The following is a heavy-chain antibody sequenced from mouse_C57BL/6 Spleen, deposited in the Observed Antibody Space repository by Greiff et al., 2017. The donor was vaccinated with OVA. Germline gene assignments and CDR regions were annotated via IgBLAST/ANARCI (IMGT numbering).Heavy chain of an antibody. Sequence: QVQLKESGPGILQPSQTLSLTCSFSGFSLSTFGMGVGWIRQPSGQGLEWLAQIWWDDDKYYNPALKIRLTISKDTSKNQVFRKIANVDTADTATYYCARSWDREYYFDYWGQGTTLTVSS. CDR2: IWWDDDK. J-gene: IGHJ2*01. CDR1: GFSLSTFGMG. V-gene: IGHV8-8*01. CDR3: ARSWDREYYFDY. D-gene: IGHD3-3*01.